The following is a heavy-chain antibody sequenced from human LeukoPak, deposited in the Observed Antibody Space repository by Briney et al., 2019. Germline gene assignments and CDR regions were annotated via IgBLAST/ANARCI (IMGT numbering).Heavy chain of an antibody. D-gene: IGHD3-22*01. Sequence: PSVTLSLTCTVSGGSISSYYWSWIRQPAGKGLEWIGRIYTSGSTNYNPSLKSRVTMSVDTSKNQFSLKLSSVTAADTAVYYCAGTALYYYDSSGYFDYWGQGTLVTVSS. CDR3: AGTALYYYDSSGYFDY. CDR1: GGSISSYY. V-gene: IGHV4-4*07. J-gene: IGHJ4*02. CDR2: IYTSGST.